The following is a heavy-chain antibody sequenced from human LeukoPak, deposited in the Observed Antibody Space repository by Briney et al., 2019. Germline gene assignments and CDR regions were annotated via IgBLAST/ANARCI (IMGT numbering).Heavy chain of an antibody. Sequence: GGSLRLSSAASGFTFDDYGMSWVRQAPGKGLEWVSGINWNGGSTGYADSVKGRFTISRDNAKNSLYLQMNSLRAEDTALYYCARVFGRYYYYYGMDVWGQGTTVTVSS. CDR3: ARVFGRYYYYYGMDV. CDR2: INWNGGST. V-gene: IGHV3-20*04. J-gene: IGHJ6*02. CDR1: GFTFDDYG. D-gene: IGHD3-16*01.